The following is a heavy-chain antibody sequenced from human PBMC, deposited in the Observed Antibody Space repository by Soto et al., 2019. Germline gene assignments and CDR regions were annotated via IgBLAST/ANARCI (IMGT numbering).Heavy chain of an antibody. CDR3: ARDSPYSFDP. CDR1: GGSISSGGHY. CDR2: IYYSGST. Sequence: SETLSLTCTVSGGSISSGGHYWSWIRQHPGKGLEWIGYIYYSGSTYYNPSLKSRVTISVDTSKNQFSLKLSSVTAADTAVYYCARDSPYSFDPWGQGTLVTVSS. J-gene: IGHJ5*02. V-gene: IGHV4-31*03.